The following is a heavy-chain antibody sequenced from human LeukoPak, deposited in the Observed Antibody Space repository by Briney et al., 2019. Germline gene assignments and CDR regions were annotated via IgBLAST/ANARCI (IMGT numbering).Heavy chain of an antibody. V-gene: IGHV3-7*02. J-gene: IGHJ4*02. D-gene: IGHD2-15*01. CDR1: GFTLNSYW. CDR2: VRHDGGET. Sequence: GGPLRLSCAASGFTLNSYWMSWVRQAPGKGLEWLSSVRHDGGETYYEDAVTGPFTTSRDDSKYSLYLQMNSLRAEDTAVYYCARNVIAARVFDYWGQGTLVTVSS. CDR3: ARNVIAARVFDY.